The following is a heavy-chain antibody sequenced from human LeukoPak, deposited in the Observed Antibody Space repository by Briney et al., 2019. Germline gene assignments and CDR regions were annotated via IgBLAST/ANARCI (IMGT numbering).Heavy chain of an antibody. D-gene: IGHD3-16*01. CDR3: AIRDGGHFDY. J-gene: IGHJ4*02. V-gene: IGHV3-30*03. Sequence: GGSLRLSCAASGFTFSSYGMHWVRQAPGKGLEWVAVISYDGSNKYYADSVNGRFTISRDNSKNTLYLQMNSLRAEDTAVYYCAIRDGGHFDYWGQGTLVTVSS. CDR2: ISYDGSNK. CDR1: GFTFSSYG.